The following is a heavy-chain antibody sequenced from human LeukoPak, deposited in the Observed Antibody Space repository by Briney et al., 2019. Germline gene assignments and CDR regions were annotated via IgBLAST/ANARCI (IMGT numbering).Heavy chain of an antibody. CDR1: GFTFSDYE. J-gene: IGHJ4*02. CDR3: ARGALHVFDY. CDR2: IGTSGSTT. Sequence: GGSLRLSCAASGFTFSDYEINWVRQAPGKGLEWVSCIGTSGSTTYYADSVKGRFTISRDNAKNSLFLQMNTLTAEDTAVYYCARGALHVFDYWGQGTPVTVSS. D-gene: IGHD3-10*02. V-gene: IGHV3-48*03.